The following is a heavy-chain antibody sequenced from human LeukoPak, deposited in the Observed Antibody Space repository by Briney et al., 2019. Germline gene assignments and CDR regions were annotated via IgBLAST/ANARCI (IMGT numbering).Heavy chain of an antibody. CDR1: GGSISSYY. V-gene: IGHV4-59*08. CDR2: IYYSGST. Sequence: PSETLSLTCTVSGGSISSYYWSWIRQPPGKGLEWIGYIYYSGSTYYNPSLKSRVTISVDTSKNQFSLKLTSVTAADTAVYYCARHPRIAARPGWFDPWGQGTLVTVSS. D-gene: IGHD6-6*01. J-gene: IGHJ5*02. CDR3: ARHPRIAARPGWFDP.